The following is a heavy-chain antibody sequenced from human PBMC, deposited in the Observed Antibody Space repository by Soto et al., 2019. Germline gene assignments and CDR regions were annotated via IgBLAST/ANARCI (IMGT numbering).Heavy chain of an antibody. CDR2: IYYSGST. CDR1: GGSISSHY. Sequence: QVQLQESGPGLVKPSETLSLTCTVSGGSISSHYWSWIRQPPGQGLEWIGYIYYSGSTTYNPSLKSRVTISVDTSKSQCSLRLSSVTAADTAVYFSARLDGYDNYFDYWGQGALVTVSS. D-gene: IGHD5-12*01. J-gene: IGHJ4*02. V-gene: IGHV4-59*08. CDR3: ARLDGYDNYFDY.